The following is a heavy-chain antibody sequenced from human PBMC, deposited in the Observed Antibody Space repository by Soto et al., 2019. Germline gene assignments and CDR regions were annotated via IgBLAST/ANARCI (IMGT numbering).Heavy chain of an antibody. CDR3: AKDKSQWRAGAFDI. CDR2: ISYDGSNK. Sequence: VQLLESGGDLVQPGGSLRLSCAASGFTFSSYAMSWVRQAPGKGLEWVAVISYDGSNKYYADSVKGRFTISRDNSKNTLYLQMNSLRAEDTAVYYCAKDKSQWRAGAFDIWGQGTMVTVSS. J-gene: IGHJ3*02. V-gene: IGHV3-30*18. CDR1: GFTFSSYA. D-gene: IGHD6-19*01.